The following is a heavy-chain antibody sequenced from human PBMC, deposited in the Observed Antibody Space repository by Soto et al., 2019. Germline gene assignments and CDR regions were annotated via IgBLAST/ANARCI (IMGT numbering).Heavy chain of an antibody. CDR2: ISGSGGST. D-gene: IGHD7-27*01. V-gene: IGHV3-23*01. J-gene: IGHJ4*02. CDR1: GFTFSSYA. CDR3: AKYKTGDPYFDY. Sequence: PVGSLRLSCAASGFTFSSYAMSWVRQAPGKGLEWVSAISGSGGSTYYADSVKGRFTISRDNSKNTLYLQMNSLRAEDTAVYYCAKYKTGDPYFDYWGQGTLVTVSS.